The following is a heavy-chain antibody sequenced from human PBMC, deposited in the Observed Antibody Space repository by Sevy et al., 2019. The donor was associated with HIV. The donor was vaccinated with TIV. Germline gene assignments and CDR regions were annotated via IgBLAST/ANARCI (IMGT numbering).Heavy chain of an antibody. V-gene: IGHV3-23*01. CDR1: GFTFSTYA. J-gene: IGHJ4*02. CDR2: ISGSGVNT. D-gene: IGHD6-13*01. CDR3: AKVRSESIAAAVNY. Sequence: GGSLRLSCAASGFTFSTYAMSWVRQAPGKGLEWVSVISGSGVNTYYADSVKGRFTISRDNSENTLYLQMNSLRAEDTAIYYCAKVRSESIAAAVNYWGQGTPVTVSS.